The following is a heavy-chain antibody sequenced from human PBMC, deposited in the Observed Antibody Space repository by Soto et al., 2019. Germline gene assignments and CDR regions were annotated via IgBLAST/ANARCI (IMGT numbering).Heavy chain of an antibody. CDR3: ARDRAGYCTNGVCPHDAFDI. D-gene: IGHD2-8*01. CDR2: IIPIFGTA. J-gene: IGHJ3*02. Sequence: ASVKVSCTASGGTFSSYAISWVRQAPGQGLEWMGGIIPIFGTANYAQKFQGRVTITADESTSTAYMELSSLRSEDTAVYYCARDRAGYCTNGVCPHDAFDIWGQGTMVTVS. V-gene: IGHV1-69*13. CDR1: GGTFSSYA.